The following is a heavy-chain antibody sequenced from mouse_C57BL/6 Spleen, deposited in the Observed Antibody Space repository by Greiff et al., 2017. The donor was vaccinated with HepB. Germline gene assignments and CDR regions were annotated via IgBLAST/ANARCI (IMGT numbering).Heavy chain of an antibody. Sequence: DVMLVESGGDLVKPGGSLKLSCAASGFTFSSYGMSWVRQTPDKRLEWVATISSGGSYTYYPASVKGRFTISRDNAKNTLYLQMSSLKSEDTARYYCARHRRESTMVTTGFGYWGQGTLVTVSA. D-gene: IGHD2-2*01. J-gene: IGHJ3*01. CDR1: GFTFSSYG. V-gene: IGHV5-6*02. CDR2: ISSGGSYT. CDR3: ARHRRESTMVTTGFGY.